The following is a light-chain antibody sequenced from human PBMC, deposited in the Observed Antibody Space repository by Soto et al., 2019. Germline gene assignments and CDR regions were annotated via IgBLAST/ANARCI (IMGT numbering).Light chain of an antibody. CDR3: TSYTSRSAQVL. V-gene: IGLV2-14*01. CDR1: GSDVGGYNY. J-gene: IGLJ3*02. CDR2: EVT. Sequence: QSVLTQPASVSGSPGQSITISCTGTGSDVGGYNYVSWYQQHPCKAPKLLIYEVTNRPSGISTRFSGSNSVHPASLTITGRQAEDGAHYYCTSYTSRSAQVLFGGGTKVTVL.